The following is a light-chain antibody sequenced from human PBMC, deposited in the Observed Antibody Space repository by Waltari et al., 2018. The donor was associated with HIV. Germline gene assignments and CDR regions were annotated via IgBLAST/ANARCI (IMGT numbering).Light chain of an antibody. J-gene: IGKJ1*01. Sequence: EIVLTQSPGTLSLSQGERATLSCRASQSVSSSYLAWYQQKSGQAPRLLIYGSSSRATGIPDRFSCSGSGTEFTLTIARLEPEDFAVYYCQQSETFGQGTRVEIK. CDR3: QQSET. CDR1: QSVSSSY. V-gene: IGKV3-20*01. CDR2: GSS.